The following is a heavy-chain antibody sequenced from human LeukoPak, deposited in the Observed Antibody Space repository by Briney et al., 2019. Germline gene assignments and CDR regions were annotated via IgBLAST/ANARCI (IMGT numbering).Heavy chain of an antibody. D-gene: IGHD3-22*01. CDR1: GFPFNTYW. CDR2: IKSDGSDT. J-gene: IGHJ4*02. CDR3: ARDRGYTFDY. V-gene: IGHV3-74*01. Sequence: GGSLRLSCAASGFPFNTYWMHWVRQAPGKGLVWVSRIKSDGSDTTYTDSVKGRFTISRDNAKNTLYLQMNSLSAEDTAMYFCARDRGYTFDYWGQGTLVTVSS.